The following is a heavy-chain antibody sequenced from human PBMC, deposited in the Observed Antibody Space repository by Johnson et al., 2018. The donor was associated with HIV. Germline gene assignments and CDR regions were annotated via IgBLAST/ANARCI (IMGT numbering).Heavy chain of an antibody. CDR2: IKSNSDGGAA. D-gene: IGHD6-13*01. J-gene: IGHJ3*02. Sequence: MLLVESGGGVVQPGRSLRLSCAASGFTFSSYGMHWVRQAPGKGLEWVGRIKSNSDGGAADYAAPVKDRFSISRDDSKNTLYLQMNSLKTEDTAVYYCTTDPIAAAGPDAFDIWGQGTVVTVSS. V-gene: IGHV3-15*01. CDR3: TTDPIAAAGPDAFDI. CDR1: GFTFSSYG.